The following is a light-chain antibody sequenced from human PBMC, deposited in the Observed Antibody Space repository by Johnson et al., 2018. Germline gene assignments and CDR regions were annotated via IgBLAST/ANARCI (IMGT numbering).Light chain of an antibody. CDR2: ENN. CDR3: GTWDSSLSAGNV. J-gene: IGLJ1*01. V-gene: IGLV1-51*02. CDR1: SSNIGNNY. Sequence: QSVLTQPPSVSAAPGQKVTISCSGSSSNIGNNYVSWYQQLPGTAPKLLIYENNKRPSGIPDRFSGSKSGTSATLGITGLQTGDEADYYCGTWDSSLSAGNVFGTGTKATAL.